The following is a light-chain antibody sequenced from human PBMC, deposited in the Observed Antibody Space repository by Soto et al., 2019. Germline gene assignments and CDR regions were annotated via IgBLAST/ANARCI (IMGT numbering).Light chain of an antibody. J-gene: IGKJ1*01. CDR2: KAS. CDR1: QSISSW. CDR3: QQYYSYPRA. V-gene: IGKV1-5*03. Sequence: DIQMTQSPSTLSASVGDRVTITCRASQSISSWLAWYQQKPGKVPKLLIYKASSLESGVPSRFSGCGSGTEFTLTISSLQPDDFATYYCQQYYSYPRAFGQGTKVDIK.